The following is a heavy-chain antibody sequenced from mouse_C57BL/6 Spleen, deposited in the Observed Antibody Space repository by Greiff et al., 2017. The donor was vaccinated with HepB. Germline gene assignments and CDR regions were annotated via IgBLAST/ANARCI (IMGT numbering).Heavy chain of an antibody. CDR1: GYAFSSSW. Sequence: VQLQQSGPELVKPGASVKISCKASGYAFSSSWMNWVKQRPGKGLEWIGRIYPGDGDTNYNGKFKGKATLTADKSSSTAYMQLSSLTSEDSAFYFCARRSPYDYAMDYWGQGTSVTVSS. CDR3: ARRSPYDYAMDY. J-gene: IGHJ4*01. V-gene: IGHV1-82*01. D-gene: IGHD2-4*01. CDR2: IYPGDGDT.